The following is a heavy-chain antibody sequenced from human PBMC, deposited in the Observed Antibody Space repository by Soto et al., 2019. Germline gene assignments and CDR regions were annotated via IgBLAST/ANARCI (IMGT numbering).Heavy chain of an antibody. Sequence: QVQLQESGPGLVKPSETLSLTCTVSGGSISSYYWSWIRQPPGKGLEWIGYIYYSGSTNYNPSPKSRVHISGDPSKNQVPLELSFVDAADTAVYYCARSDGRYWGQGTLVTVSS. V-gene: IGHV4-59*01. J-gene: IGHJ4*02. CDR1: GGSISSYY. CDR2: IYYSGST. CDR3: ARSDGRY.